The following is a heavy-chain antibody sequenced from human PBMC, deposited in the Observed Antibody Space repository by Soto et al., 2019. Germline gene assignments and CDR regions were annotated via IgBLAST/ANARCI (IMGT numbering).Heavy chain of an antibody. V-gene: IGHV1-3*01. Sequence: AAVKVSWEASGYTFTSYAMHLGGPAPGQRLEWMGWINAGNGNTKYSQKFQGRVTITRDTSASTAYMELSSLRSEDTAVYYCVRERIAVAGALDYWGQGTLVTVSS. CDR3: VRERIAVAGALDY. CDR1: GYTFTSYA. J-gene: IGHJ4*02. D-gene: IGHD6-19*01. CDR2: INAGNGNT.